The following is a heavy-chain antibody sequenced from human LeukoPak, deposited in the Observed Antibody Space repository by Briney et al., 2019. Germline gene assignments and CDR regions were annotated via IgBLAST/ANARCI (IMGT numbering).Heavy chain of an antibody. Sequence: GASVKVSCKASGYTFTSYGISWVRQAPGQGLEWMGWISAYNGNTNYAQKLQGRVTITTDTSTSTAYMELRSLRSDDTAVYYCARDSSRYDLTYFDYWGQGTLVTVSS. CDR3: ARDSSRYDLTYFDY. V-gene: IGHV1-18*01. CDR1: GYTFTSYG. CDR2: ISAYNGNT. J-gene: IGHJ4*02. D-gene: IGHD1-1*01.